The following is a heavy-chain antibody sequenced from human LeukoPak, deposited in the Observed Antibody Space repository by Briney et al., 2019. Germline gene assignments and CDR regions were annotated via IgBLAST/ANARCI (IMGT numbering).Heavy chain of an antibody. V-gene: IGHV1-69*01. CDR2: IIPIFGTA. D-gene: IGHD3-3*01. CDR1: GGTFSSYA. CDR3: ASLDYDFWFRDAFDI. Sequence: SVKVSCKASGGTFSSYAISWVRQAPGQGLEWMGGIIPIFGTANYARKFQGRVTITADESTSTAYMELSSLRSEDTAVYYCASLDYDFWFRDAFDIWGQGTMVTVSS. J-gene: IGHJ3*02.